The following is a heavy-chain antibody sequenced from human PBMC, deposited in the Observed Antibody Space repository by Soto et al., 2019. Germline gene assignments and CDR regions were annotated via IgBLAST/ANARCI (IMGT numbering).Heavy chain of an antibody. CDR2: MSYDGSNE. CDR1: GFTFSHYA. J-gene: IGHJ4*02. D-gene: IGHD1-26*01. CDR3: AKDGSNNLDY. V-gene: IGHV3-30*18. Sequence: QVQLVESGGGVVQPGRSLRLSCAASGFTFSHYAMHWVRQAPGKGLEWVALMSYDGSNEYYADSVKGRFTISRDNSKNPLYLQMNSLRAEDTAVYYCAKDGSNNLDYWGQGTLVTVSS.